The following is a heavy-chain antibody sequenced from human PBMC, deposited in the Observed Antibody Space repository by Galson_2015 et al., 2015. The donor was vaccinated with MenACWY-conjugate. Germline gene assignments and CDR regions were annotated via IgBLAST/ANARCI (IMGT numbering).Heavy chain of an antibody. CDR2: IDPHNSNT. V-gene: IGHV5-51*01. D-gene: IGHD1-26*01. J-gene: IGHJ6*02. CDR1: GYSFTNYW. Sequence: QSGAEVKKPGESLKISCKGSGYSFTNYWIGWVRQMPGRGLEWMGLIDPHNSNTRYSPSFRGQVTISADESISTAFLQWSSLKASDTAMYYCARHSPGGRGMDVWGRGTTVTVSS. CDR3: ARHSPGGRGMDV.